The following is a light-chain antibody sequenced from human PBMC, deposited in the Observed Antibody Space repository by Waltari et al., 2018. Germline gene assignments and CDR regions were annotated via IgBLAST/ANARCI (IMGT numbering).Light chain of an antibody. V-gene: IGLV3-25*03. Sequence: SYELTQPPSVSVSPGQTARITCSGDALPRHYAYWYQQKPGQAPVLMISKDTERPSGLPERFSGSSSGTIATLTISGVQAEDEADYYCQSADSSGSYPWVFGGGTKLTVL. J-gene: IGLJ3*02. CDR2: KDT. CDR1: ALPRHY. CDR3: QSADSSGSYPWV.